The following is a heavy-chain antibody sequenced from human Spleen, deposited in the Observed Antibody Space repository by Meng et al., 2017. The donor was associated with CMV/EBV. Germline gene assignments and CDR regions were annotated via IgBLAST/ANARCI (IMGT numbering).Heavy chain of an antibody. CDR2: IKQDGSEK. V-gene: IGHV3-7*01. J-gene: IGHJ5*02. Sequence: GGSLRLSCAASGFTFSGYGMHWVRQAPGKGLEWVANIKQDGSEKYYVDSVKGRFTISRDNARNSLYLQMNSLRAEDTAIYYCARAEAAAGTNNWFDPWGQGTLVTVSS. CDR3: ARAEAAAGTNNWFDP. CDR1: GFTFSGYG. D-gene: IGHD6-13*01.